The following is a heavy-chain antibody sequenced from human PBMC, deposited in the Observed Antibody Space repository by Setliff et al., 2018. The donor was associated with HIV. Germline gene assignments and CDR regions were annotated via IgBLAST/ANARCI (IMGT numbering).Heavy chain of an antibody. J-gene: IGHJ3*02. Sequence: AGGSLRLSCATSRFSFSTFWMTWVRQAPGKGLEWIANINEDGNKKYHAGSVWGRFTISRDNAKNSLYLQMNSLRAEDMALYYCAKDTSAGFDAFDIWGQGTMVTVSS. CDR1: RFSFSTFW. V-gene: IGHV3-7*03. CDR2: INEDGNKK. CDR3: AKDTSAGFDAFDI. D-gene: IGHD6-13*01.